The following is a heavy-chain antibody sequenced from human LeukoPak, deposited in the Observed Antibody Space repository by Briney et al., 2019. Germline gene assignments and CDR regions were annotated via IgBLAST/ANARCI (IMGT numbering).Heavy chain of an antibody. J-gene: IGHJ4*02. CDR1: GFTFSSYA. CDR3: ARDGDYYDSSGYYFL. Sequence: GGSLRLSCAASGFTFSSYAMHWVRQAPGKGLEWVAVISYDGSNKYYADSVKGRFTISRDNSKNTLYLQMNSLRAEDTAVYYCARDGDYYDSSGYYFLWGQGTLVTVSS. CDR2: ISYDGSNK. D-gene: IGHD3-22*01. V-gene: IGHV3-30-3*01.